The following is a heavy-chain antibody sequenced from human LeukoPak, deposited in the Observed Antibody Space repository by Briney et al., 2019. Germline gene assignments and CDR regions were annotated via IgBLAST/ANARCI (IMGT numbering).Heavy chain of an antibody. CDR3: AREGGKVYLDY. Sequence: GGSLRLSCTASGFTVISNYMSWVRQAPGKGLEWVSVIYSGGSTYYADAVKGRFTISRDNSKNTVYLQMNSLRAEDTAVYYCAREGGKVYLDYWGQGTLVTVSS. V-gene: IGHV3-53*01. J-gene: IGHJ4*02. CDR2: IYSGGST. D-gene: IGHD4-23*01. CDR1: GFTVISNY.